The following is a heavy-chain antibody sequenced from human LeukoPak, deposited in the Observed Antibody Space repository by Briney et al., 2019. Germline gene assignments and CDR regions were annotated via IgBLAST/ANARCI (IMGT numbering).Heavy chain of an antibody. CDR2: ISYGGST. CDR3: ARQALWFFDH. V-gene: IGHV4-39*01. CDR1: GGSISSNSNY. J-gene: IGHJ4*02. D-gene: IGHD2-21*01. Sequence: PSETLSLTCTVSGGSISSNSNYCAWIRQPPGRGLEWIGSISYGGSTYYSPSLESRVTISVDTSKNQFSLRLSSETAADTAVYYCARQALWFFDHWGQGTLVTVSS.